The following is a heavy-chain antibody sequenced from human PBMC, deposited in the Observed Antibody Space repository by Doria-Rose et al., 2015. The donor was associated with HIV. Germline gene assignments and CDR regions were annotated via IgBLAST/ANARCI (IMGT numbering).Heavy chain of an antibody. J-gene: IGHJ4*02. CDR3: ARRGSMSSPPTY. Sequence: QVQLQQWGAGLLKPSETLSLTCAVYGGSFSGYYWTWIRQPPGKGLEWIGEMSPSGGTDYNPSPGGRVTISLDTSQSQVSLNLTSVTAAGTALYFCARRGSMSSPPTYWGQGTMVTVSS. V-gene: IGHV4-34*01. D-gene: IGHD2-2*01. CDR2: MSPSGGT. CDR1: GGSFSGYY.